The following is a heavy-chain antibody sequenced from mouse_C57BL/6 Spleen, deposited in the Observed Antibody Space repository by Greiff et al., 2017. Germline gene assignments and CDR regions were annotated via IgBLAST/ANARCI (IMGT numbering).Heavy chain of an antibody. V-gene: IGHV1-18*01. D-gene: IGHD3-2*02. CDR3: ARRPAQAGAWFAY. Sequence: EVQLQQSGPELVKPGASVKIPCKASGYTFTDYNMDWVKQSHGKSLEWIGDINPNNGGTIYNQKFKGKATLTVDKSSSTAYMELRSLTSEDTAVYYCARRPAQAGAWFAYWGQGTLVTVSA. J-gene: IGHJ3*01. CDR1: GYTFTDYN. CDR2: INPNNGGT.